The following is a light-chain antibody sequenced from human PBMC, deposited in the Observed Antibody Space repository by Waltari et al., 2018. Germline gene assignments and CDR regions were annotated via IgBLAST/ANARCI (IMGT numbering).Light chain of an antibody. CDR3: QQRYA. CDR2: DAS. Sequence: EIVLTQSPATLSLSPGQRAALSCRASQDVNEYIAWYQQKPGQPPRLLIYDASTRATGIPDRFSGSGSGTDFTLTISTLEPEDFGVYYCQQRYAFGGGTKVEI. J-gene: IGKJ4*01. V-gene: IGKV3-11*01. CDR1: QDVNEY.